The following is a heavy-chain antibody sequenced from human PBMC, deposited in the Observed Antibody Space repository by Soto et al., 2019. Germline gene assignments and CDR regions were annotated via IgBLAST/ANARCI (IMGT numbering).Heavy chain of an antibody. V-gene: IGHV3-74*01. CDR3: ARGPSGSGYYVGDY. CDR2: ISSDGTTT. Sequence: EVQMVESGGGLVQPGGSLRLSCAASSGFTFSSHWMHWVRQTPGKGLVWVSRISSDGTTTNYADSVKGRFTISRDNANSTLYLQMNSLRAEDTAMYYCARGPSGSGYYVGDYWGQGTQVTVSS. D-gene: IGHD3-10*02. CDR1: SGFTFSSHW. J-gene: IGHJ4*02.